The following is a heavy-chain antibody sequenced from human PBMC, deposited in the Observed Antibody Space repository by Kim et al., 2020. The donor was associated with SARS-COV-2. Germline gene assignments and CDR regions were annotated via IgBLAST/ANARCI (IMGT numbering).Heavy chain of an antibody. D-gene: IGHD3-10*01. V-gene: IGHV2-5*01. Sequence: KRYSPSLKCRLTISKDTSNNQVVLTMTNMGPDDTATYYCAHKIYASGSFFSWGQGTLVTVSS. CDR3: AHKIYASGSFFS. CDR2: K. J-gene: IGHJ5*02.